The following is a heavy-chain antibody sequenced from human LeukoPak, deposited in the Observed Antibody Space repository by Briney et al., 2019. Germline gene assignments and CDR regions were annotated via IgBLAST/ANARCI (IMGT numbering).Heavy chain of an antibody. Sequence: PGGSLRLSCAASGFTFSNYWMSWVRQAPGKGLEWVANIKQDGSEKYFVDSVKGRFAISRDNAKNSLYLQMNSLRAEDTAVYYCARAPTTYGSGSYLDYWGQGTLVTVSS. CDR3: ARAPTTYGSGSYLDY. CDR2: IKQDGSEK. CDR1: GFTFSNYW. J-gene: IGHJ4*02. V-gene: IGHV3-7*01. D-gene: IGHD3-10*01.